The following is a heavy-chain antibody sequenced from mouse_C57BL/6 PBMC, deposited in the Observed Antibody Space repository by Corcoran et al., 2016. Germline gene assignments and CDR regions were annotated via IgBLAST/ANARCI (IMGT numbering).Heavy chain of an antibody. V-gene: IGHV1-55*01. CDR1: GDTFTIDW. D-gene: IGHD3-3*01. Sequence: QVQLQQPGAGLVKPGASEKMACKASGDTFTIDWMTWGKHRPGQGLEGGGDVYTSSGSANYNEKFKCKATLTVDTSSSTAYMKPSSMTSEDSAGYYCARPGTFAYWGQGTLVTVS. J-gene: IGHJ3*01. CDR2: VYTSSGSA. CDR3: ARPGTFAY.